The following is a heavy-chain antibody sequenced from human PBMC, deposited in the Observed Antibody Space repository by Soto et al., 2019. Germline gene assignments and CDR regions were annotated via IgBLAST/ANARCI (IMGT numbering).Heavy chain of an antibody. D-gene: IGHD3-9*01. Sequence: ASVKFSCKASGYTFTSYGISWVRQAPGQGLEWMGWISAYNGNTNYAQKLQGRVTMTTDTSTSTAYMELRSLRSDDTAVYYCARVDDILTGYRWFDPWGQGTLVTVSS. CDR1: GYTFTSYG. CDR2: ISAYNGNT. V-gene: IGHV1-18*04. J-gene: IGHJ5*02. CDR3: ARVDDILTGYRWFDP.